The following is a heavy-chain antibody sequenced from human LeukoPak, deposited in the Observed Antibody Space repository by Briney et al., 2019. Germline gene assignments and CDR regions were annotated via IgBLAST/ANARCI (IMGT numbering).Heavy chain of an antibody. D-gene: IGHD2-21*02. J-gene: IGHJ4*02. CDR2: IYYSGST. Sequence: PSETLSLTCTVSGGSISSGSYYWSWIRQPPGKGLEWIGYIYYSGSTYYNPSLKSRVTISVDTSKNQFSLKLSSVTAADTAVYYCARGPHCGGDCYSYYFDYWGQGTLVTVSS. CDR1: GGSISSGSYY. V-gene: IGHV4-61*01. CDR3: ARGPHCGGDCYSYYFDY.